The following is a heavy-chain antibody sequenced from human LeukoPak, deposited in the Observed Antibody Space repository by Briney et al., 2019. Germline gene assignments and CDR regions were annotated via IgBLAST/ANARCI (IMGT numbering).Heavy chain of an antibody. CDR3: ARDWSRITMVRGVILDY. J-gene: IGHJ4*02. V-gene: IGHV3-30-3*01. Sequence: GGSLRLSCAASGFTFSSYAMHWVRQAPGKGLEWVAVISYDGSNKYYADSVKGRFTISRDNSKNTLYLQMNSLRAEDTAVYYCARDWSRITMVRGVILDYWGQGTLVTVSS. CDR1: GFTFSSYA. D-gene: IGHD3-10*01. CDR2: ISYDGSNK.